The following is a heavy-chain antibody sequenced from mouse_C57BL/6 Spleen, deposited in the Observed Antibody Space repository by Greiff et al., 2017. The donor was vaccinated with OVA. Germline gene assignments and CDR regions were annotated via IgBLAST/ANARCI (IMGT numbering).Heavy chain of an antibody. CDR2: IRNKANGYTT. Sequence: EVQRVESGGGLVQPGGSLSLSCAASGFTFTDYYMSCVRQPPGKALEWLGFIRNKANGYTTEYSASVQALFTISRDNSQSILYLQKNAMRPEDSATSYCASPPYYCGSSSGGALDYWGQGTSVTVSS. J-gene: IGHJ4*01. CDR3: ASPPYYCGSSSGGALDY. CDR1: GFTFTDYY. D-gene: IGHD1-1*01. V-gene: IGHV7-3*01.